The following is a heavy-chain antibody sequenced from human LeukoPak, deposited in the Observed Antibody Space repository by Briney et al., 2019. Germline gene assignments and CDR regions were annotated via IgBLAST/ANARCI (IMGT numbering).Heavy chain of an antibody. Sequence: PGRSLRLSCAASGFTFSRTAMHWVRQPPGKGLEWMAVISNDGIRKFHADSVKGRFTISRDNSKNTLFLQMDSLTTEDTAVYYCARRRDGYNPELDYWGQGTLVTVSS. CDR3: ARRRDGYNPELDY. V-gene: IGHV3-30-3*01. CDR1: GFTFSRTA. J-gene: IGHJ4*02. D-gene: IGHD5-24*01. CDR2: ISNDGIRK.